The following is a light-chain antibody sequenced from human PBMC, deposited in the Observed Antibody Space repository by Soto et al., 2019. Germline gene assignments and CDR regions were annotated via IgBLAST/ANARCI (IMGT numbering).Light chain of an antibody. V-gene: IGKV3-20*01. CDR3: QQYGSSPIT. J-gene: IGKJ5*01. CDR1: QSVSSN. CDR2: GAS. Sequence: EIVMTQSPDILSVSPGERATLSCRASQSVSSNLAWYQQKPGQSPRLLIYGASTRATGIPVRFSGSGSGTDFTLTISRLEPEDFAVYYCQQYGSSPITFGQGTRLEIK.